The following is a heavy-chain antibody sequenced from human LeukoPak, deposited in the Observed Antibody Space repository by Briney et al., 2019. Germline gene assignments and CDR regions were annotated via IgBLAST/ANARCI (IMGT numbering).Heavy chain of an antibody. CDR2: IYPDDSDT. CDR3: ARRSSHTIFGVVSNDAFDI. V-gene: IGHV5-51*01. CDR1: GYKFVSQW. J-gene: IGHJ3*02. Sequence: GESLKISCQASGYKFVSQWIGWVRQRPGKGLEWMGIIYPDDSDTRYSPSFQGQVTISADKSISTAYLQWSSLKASDTAMYYCARRSSHTIFGVVSNDAFDIWGQGTMVTVSS. D-gene: IGHD3-3*01.